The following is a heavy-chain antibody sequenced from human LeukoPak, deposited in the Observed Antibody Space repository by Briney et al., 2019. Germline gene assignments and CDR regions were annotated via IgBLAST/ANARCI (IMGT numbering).Heavy chain of an antibody. V-gene: IGHV1-8*01. CDR3: VRTPPKGDIDY. D-gene: IGHD2-21*02. CDR2: MSANSGNT. CDR1: GYTFINYD. J-gene: IGHJ4*02. Sequence: ASVTVSCKTSGYTFINYDINWIRQAPGQGLEWLGWMSANSGNTGYAQKFQGRVTMTRTTSISTAFMELSRLTFEGTAVYYCVRTPPKGDIDYWGQGTLVTISS.